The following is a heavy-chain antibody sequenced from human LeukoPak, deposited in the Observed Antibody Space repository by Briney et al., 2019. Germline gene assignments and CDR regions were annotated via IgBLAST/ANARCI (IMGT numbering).Heavy chain of an antibody. CDR3: ARRAGSGSYPMDV. CDR2: IYYSGST. D-gene: IGHD3-10*01. CDR1: GGSISSYY. Sequence: SETLSLTCTVSGGSISSYYLSWIRQAPGKGLEWIGYIYYSGSTNYNPSLKSRVTISVDTSKNQFSLKLSSVTAADTAVYYCARRAGSGSYPMDVWGQGTTVTVSS. J-gene: IGHJ6*02. V-gene: IGHV4-59*08.